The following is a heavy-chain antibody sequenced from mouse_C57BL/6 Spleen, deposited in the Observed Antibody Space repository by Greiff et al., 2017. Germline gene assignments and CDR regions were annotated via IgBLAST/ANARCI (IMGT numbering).Heavy chain of an antibody. D-gene: IGHD3-2*02. CDR1: GYTFTSYW. V-gene: IGHV1-59*01. J-gene: IGHJ3*01. Sequence: QVQLQQPGAELVRPGTSVKLSCKASGYTFTSYWMHWVKQRPGQGLEWIGVIDPSDSYTNYNQKFKGKATLTVDTSSSTAYMPLSSLTSEDSAVYYCARVERTAQATFAYWGQGTLVTVSA. CDR2: IDPSDSYT. CDR3: ARVERTAQATFAY.